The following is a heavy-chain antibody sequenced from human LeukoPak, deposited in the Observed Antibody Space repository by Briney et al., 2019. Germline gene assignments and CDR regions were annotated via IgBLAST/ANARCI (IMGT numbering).Heavy chain of an antibody. J-gene: IGHJ4*02. CDR3: AREVVVVDY. Sequence: GGSLRLSCAASGFTFSDYYMSWLRQAPGKGLEWVSYISSSGSNIYYADSVKGRFTISRDNAKNLLYLQMSSLRAEDTAVYYCAREVVVVDYWGQGTLVTVSS. CDR2: ISSSGSNI. D-gene: IGHD3-22*01. V-gene: IGHV3-11*01. CDR1: GFTFSDYY.